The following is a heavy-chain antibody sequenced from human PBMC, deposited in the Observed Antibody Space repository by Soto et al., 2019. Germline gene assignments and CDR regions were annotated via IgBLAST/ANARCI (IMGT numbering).Heavy chain of an antibody. J-gene: IGHJ4*02. CDR2: ISSSSSYI. CDR1: VFTFSSYS. V-gene: IGHV3-21*01. Sequence: GGSLRLSCADSVFTFSSYSMKWFRQAPVQVLEWVSSISSSSSYIYYADSVKGRFTISRDNAKNSLYLQMNSLRAEDTAVYYCARDLYYYDSSGYSGNPFDYWGQGTLVTVSS. CDR3: ARDLYYYDSSGYSGNPFDY. D-gene: IGHD3-22*01.